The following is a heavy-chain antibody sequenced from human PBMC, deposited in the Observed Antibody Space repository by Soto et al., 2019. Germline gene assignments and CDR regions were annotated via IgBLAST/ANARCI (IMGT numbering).Heavy chain of an antibody. D-gene: IGHD2-8*01. CDR3: ARNGLYGSDWDVLDV. V-gene: IGHV5-51*01. Sequence: GESLKISCKGSGYSFSTYWVGWVRQMPGQGLESLGLIYHGDSDTRYSPSFQCHVTISVDPSIITAYLQWTTLRTSDTAMYYCARNGLYGSDWDVLDVGVQGTKVTRLL. J-gene: IGHJ6*02. CDR1: GYSFSTYW. CDR2: IYHGDSDT.